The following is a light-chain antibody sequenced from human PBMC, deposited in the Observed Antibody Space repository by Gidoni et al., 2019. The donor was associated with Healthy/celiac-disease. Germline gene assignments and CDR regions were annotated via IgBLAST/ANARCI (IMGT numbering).Light chain of an antibody. CDR1: QGVSSY. CDR3: KQCSNCLT. J-gene: IGKJ4*01. V-gene: IGKV3D-11*01. Sequence: EIVLTQSPATLSLSPGARATLSYRASQGVSSYLAWYQQKPGQAHRLLIYDASNRATGIPARFSGSGPGTDFTLTISSLEPEDFAVYYCKQCSNCLTFGGGTKVEIK. CDR2: DAS.